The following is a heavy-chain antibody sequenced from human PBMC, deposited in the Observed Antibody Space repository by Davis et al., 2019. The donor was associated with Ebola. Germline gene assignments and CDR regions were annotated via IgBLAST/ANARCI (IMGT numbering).Heavy chain of an antibody. CDR1: GYTFTGYY. J-gene: IGHJ4*02. Sequence: ASVTVSCKATGYTFTGYYMHWVRQAPGQGLEWMGWINPNSGGTNYAQKFQGRVTMTRDTSISTVYMELSRLKPDDTAVYYCARANWNDRGPFDYWGQGTLVTVSA. CDR2: INPNSGGT. D-gene: IGHD1-1*01. CDR3: ARANWNDRGPFDY. V-gene: IGHV1-2*02.